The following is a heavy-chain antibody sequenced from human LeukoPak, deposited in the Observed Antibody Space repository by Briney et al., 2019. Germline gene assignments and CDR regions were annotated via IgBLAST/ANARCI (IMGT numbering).Heavy chain of an antibody. V-gene: IGHV1-2*06. CDR1: GYTFTGYY. CDR2: INPNSGGT. CDR3: AREGYNYGDYARFDP. Sequence: ASVKVSRKASGYTFTGYYIHWVRQAPGHGLEWMGRINPNSGGTNFAQKFQGRVTMTRDTSINTAYMELSRLRSDDTAVFYCAREGYNYGDYARFDPWGQGTLVTVSS. J-gene: IGHJ5*02. D-gene: IGHD4-17*01.